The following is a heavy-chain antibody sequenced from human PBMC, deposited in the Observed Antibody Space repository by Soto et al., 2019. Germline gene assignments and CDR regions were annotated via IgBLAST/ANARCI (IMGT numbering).Heavy chain of an antibody. V-gene: IGHV1-2*02. D-gene: IGHD1-7*01. CDR1: GYTFTSHG. CDR3: GRGRSGELVVFY. J-gene: IGHJ4*02. Sequence: QVQLVQAGAEVKKPGASVKVSCMASGYTFTSHGIHWVRQAPGQGLEWMGWISPKSGGTRYAQKFQGRVTMTKDTSITTVYMELINLSPDDTAVYYCGRGRSGELVVFYWGQGTLVTVHS. CDR2: ISPKSGGT.